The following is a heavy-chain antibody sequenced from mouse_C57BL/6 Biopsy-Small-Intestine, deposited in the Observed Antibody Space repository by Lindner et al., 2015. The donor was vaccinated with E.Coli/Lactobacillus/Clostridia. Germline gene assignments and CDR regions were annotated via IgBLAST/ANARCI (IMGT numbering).Heavy chain of an antibody. Sequence: VQLQESGPELVKPGASVKMSCKASGYTFTSYVIHWVKQKPGQGLEWIGYIDPYNDGTKYNEKFKGKATLTSDKSSSTTYMELSSLTSEDSAVYYCAGYYDGTYVDYYAMDYWGSRNLSHRLL. V-gene: IGHV1-14*01. CDR3: AGYYDGTYVDYYAMDY. CDR2: IDPYNDGT. D-gene: IGHD2-1*01. J-gene: IGHJ4*01. CDR1: GYTFTSYV.